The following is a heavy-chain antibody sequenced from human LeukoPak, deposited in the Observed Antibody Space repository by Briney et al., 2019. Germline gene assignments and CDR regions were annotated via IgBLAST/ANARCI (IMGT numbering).Heavy chain of an antibody. CDR2: ISAYNGNT. CDR3: ARGSVVPAARTYYGMDV. J-gene: IGHJ6*02. V-gene: IGHV1-18*01. Sequence: ASVKVSCKASGYTFTSYGISWVRQAPGQGLEWMGWISAYNGNTNYAQKLQGRVTMTTDTSTSTAYMELRSLRSDDTAVYYCARGSVVPAARTYYGMDVRGQGTTVTVSS. D-gene: IGHD2-2*01. CDR1: GYTFTSYG.